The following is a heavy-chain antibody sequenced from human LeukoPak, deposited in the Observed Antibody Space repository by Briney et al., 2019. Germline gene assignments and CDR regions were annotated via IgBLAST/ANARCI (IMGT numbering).Heavy chain of an antibody. V-gene: IGHV1-18*01. Sequence: ASVKVSCKASGYTFTRYGISWVRQAPGQGLEWMGWISGYNGNTKYAQKFQGRGTMTTDTSTSTASMELRSLRSDDTAVYYCARAGYGILTLAPDPANDYWGQGILVTVSS. CDR2: ISGYNGNT. D-gene: IGHD3-9*01. J-gene: IGHJ4*02. CDR1: GYTFTRYG. CDR3: ARAGYGILTLAPDPANDY.